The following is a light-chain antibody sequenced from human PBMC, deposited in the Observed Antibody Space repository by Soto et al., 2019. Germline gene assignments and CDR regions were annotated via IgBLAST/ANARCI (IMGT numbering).Light chain of an antibody. J-gene: IGKJ1*01. CDR2: KAS. Sequence: DIQMTQSPSTLSASVGDRVTITCRASQSINNYLAWYQQKPGKAPKLLLYKASTLESGVPSRFSGSGSGTEFTLSISSLQTDDFATYYCQQYESFPRTFGQGTKVEIK. CDR3: QQYESFPRT. CDR1: QSINNY. V-gene: IGKV1-5*03.